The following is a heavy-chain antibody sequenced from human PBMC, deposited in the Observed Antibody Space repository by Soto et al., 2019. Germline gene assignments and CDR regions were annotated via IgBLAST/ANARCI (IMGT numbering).Heavy chain of an antibody. J-gene: IGHJ3*02. Sequence: ASVKVSCKASGYTFTSYYMHWVRQAPGQGLEWMGIINPSGGSTSYAQKFQGSVTMTRDTSTSTVYMELSSLRSEDTAVYYCARVYPPLEPSRVGAFDIWGQGTMVTVSS. CDR2: INPSGGST. V-gene: IGHV1-46*03. CDR3: ARVYPPLEPSRVGAFDI. CDR1: GYTFTSYY.